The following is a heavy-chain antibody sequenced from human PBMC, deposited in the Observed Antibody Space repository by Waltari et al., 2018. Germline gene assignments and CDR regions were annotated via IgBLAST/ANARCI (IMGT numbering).Heavy chain of an antibody. CDR1: GFTFSRYA. Sequence: QLLESGGRLVQPGGSLRLSCVASGFTFSRYARSWARQAPGKGLEWLSVISDSGDSTIYTDSVKGRFTNYRDNSKNLVYLQMNSLRVEDTAVYYCAKGDWLDDWGQGTLVTVSS. CDR3: AKGDWLDD. J-gene: IGHJ4*02. CDR2: ISDSGDST. V-gene: IGHV3-23*01. D-gene: IGHD2-21*01.